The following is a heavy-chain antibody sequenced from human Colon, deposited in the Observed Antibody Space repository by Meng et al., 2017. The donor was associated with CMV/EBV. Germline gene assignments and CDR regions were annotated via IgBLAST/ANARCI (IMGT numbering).Heavy chain of an antibody. CDR3: ARVGYPIGGWFDP. D-gene: IGHD2-15*01. CDR2: IYNDDSA. V-gene: IGHV3-53*01. J-gene: IGHJ5*02. Sequence: CPASGFRVRRHYLTWVRQAPGKGLEWVSAIYNDDSAHYADSVKGRFTISRDSSKNTLYLQMISLRADDTAVYYCARVGYPIGGWFDPWGQGTLVTVSS. CDR1: GFRVRRHY.